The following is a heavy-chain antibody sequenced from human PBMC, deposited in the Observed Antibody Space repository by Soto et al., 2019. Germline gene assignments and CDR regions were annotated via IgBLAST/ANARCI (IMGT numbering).Heavy chain of an antibody. J-gene: IGHJ6*02. D-gene: IGHD2-21*02. CDR3: ARVCVGHCHHGMDV. Sequence: SETLSLTCTVSGGSIRSGGYYWSWIRQHPGKGLEWIGYIYYSGSTYYNPSLKSRVSISVDTSKNQFSLKLSSVTAADTAVYYCARVCVGHCHHGMDVRGQGTTVTVSS. V-gene: IGHV4-31*03. CDR2: IYYSGST. CDR1: GGSIRSGGYY.